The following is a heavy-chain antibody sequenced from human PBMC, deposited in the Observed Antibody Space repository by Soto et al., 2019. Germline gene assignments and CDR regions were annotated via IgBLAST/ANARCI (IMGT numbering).Heavy chain of an antibody. CDR2: IYPGDSDT. D-gene: IGHD6-19*01. J-gene: IGHJ4*02. CDR3: ARRSSGWHNRDQFDY. CDR1: GYSFTDYW. V-gene: IGHV5-51*01. Sequence: GESLKISCKGSGYSFTDYWIGWVRQMPGKGLQWMGIIYPGDSDTRYSPSFQGQVTISVDMSISKAYLQWSRLRASDNAMYYCARRSSGWHNRDQFDYWGQGTLVTVS.